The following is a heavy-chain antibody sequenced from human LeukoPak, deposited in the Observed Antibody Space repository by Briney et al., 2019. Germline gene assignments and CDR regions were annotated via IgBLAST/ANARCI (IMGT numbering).Heavy chain of an antibody. CDR1: GYTFTTYG. CDR2: INTNTGNP. Sequence: ASVKVSCNASGYTFTTYGVSWVRQAPGQGLEWMGWINTNTGNPTYAQGFTGRFVFSLDTSVSTAYLQISSLKAEDTAVYYCASDNYYHYDYWGQGTLVTVSS. D-gene: IGHD3-10*01. CDR3: ASDNYYHYDY. V-gene: IGHV7-4-1*02. J-gene: IGHJ4*02.